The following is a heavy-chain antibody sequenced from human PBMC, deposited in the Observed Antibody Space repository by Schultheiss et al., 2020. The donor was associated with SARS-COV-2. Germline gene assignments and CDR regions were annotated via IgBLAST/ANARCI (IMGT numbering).Heavy chain of an antibody. Sequence: GGSLRLSCAASGFTFSSYAMSWVRQAPGKGLEWVAVISYDGSNKYYADSVKGRFTISRENAKNTLYLQMNSLRAEDTAVYYCAREEVVVAWNYYYGMDVWGQGTTVTVSS. V-gene: IGHV3-30*03. CDR3: AREEVVVAWNYYYGMDV. D-gene: IGHD2-15*01. CDR2: ISYDGSNK. CDR1: GFTFSSYA. J-gene: IGHJ6*02.